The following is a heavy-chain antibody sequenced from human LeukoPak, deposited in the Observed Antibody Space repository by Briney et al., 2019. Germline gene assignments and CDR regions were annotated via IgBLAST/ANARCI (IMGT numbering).Heavy chain of an antibody. V-gene: IGHV3-15*01. CDR3: AAGTGYSDFDY. D-gene: IGHD3-9*01. CDR2: IKSKTDGGTI. J-gene: IGHJ4*02. CDR1: GFTFNNAW. Sequence: GGSLGLSCAASGFTFNNAWMSWVRQAPGKGLEWVGRIKSKTDGGTIDYAAPVKGRFSIPRDDSKNTVYLQMDSLEIEDTAVYYCAAGTGYSDFDYWGQGMLVTVSS.